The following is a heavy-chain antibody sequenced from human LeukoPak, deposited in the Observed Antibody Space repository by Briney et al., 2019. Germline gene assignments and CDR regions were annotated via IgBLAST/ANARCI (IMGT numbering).Heavy chain of an antibody. Sequence: SETLSLTCTVSGGSISSSSYYWGWIRQPPGKGLEWIGSIYYSGSTYYNPSLKSRVTISVDTSKNQFSLKLSSVTAADTAVYYCARDSESGQYNWFDPWGQGTQVTVSS. CDR3: ARDSESGQYNWFDP. CDR2: IYYSGST. J-gene: IGHJ5*02. V-gene: IGHV4-39*07. D-gene: IGHD4-11*01. CDR1: GGSISSSSYY.